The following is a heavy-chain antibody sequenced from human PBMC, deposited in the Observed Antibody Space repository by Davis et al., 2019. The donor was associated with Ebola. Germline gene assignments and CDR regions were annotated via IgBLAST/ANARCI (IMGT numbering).Heavy chain of an antibody. CDR2: MNPNSGNT. Sequence: ASVKVSCKASGYTFTGYYMHWVRQAPGQGLEWLGWMNPNSGNTGYAQKFQGRVTLTRDTSMNTAYMDLTSLTSEDTAVYYCARKGAHDYWGQGTLVTVSS. D-gene: IGHD3-16*01. CDR3: ARKGAHDY. V-gene: IGHV1-8*03. CDR1: GYTFTGYY. J-gene: IGHJ4*02.